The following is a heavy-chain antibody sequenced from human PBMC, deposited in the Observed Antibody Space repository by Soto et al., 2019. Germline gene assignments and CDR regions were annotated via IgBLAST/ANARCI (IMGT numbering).Heavy chain of an antibody. CDR2: IYPGDSDT. CDR3: ARQGSNGAYYYSGMDV. D-gene: IGHD2-8*01. V-gene: IGHV5-51*01. Sequence: GESLKISCKGSGYRFSSYWIAWVRQMPGKGLEWMGIIYPGDSDTIYSPSLQGQVTFSADKSTSTAYLQWSSLKASDTAMYYCARQGSNGAYYYSGMDVWGQGTTVPVSS. CDR1: GYRFSSYW. J-gene: IGHJ6*02.